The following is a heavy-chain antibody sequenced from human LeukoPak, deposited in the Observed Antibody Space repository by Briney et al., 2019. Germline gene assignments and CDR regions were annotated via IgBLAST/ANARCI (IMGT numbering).Heavy chain of an antibody. Sequence: SETLSLTCTVSGGSISSGGYYWSWIRQHPGKGLEWIGYIYYSGSTYYNPSLKSRVTISADTSKNQFSLKLSSVTAADTAVYYCAIVEYYYDSSGYYGYAFDIWGQGTMVTVSS. D-gene: IGHD3-22*01. J-gene: IGHJ3*02. CDR2: IYYSGST. V-gene: IGHV4-31*03. CDR1: GGSISSGGYY. CDR3: AIVEYYYDSSGYYGYAFDI.